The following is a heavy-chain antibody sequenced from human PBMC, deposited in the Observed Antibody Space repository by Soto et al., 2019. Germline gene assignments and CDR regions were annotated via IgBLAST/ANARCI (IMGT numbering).Heavy chain of an antibody. Sequence: VKVSCKASGGTFSNSTVTWVRQAPGQGLEWMGRLIPILGLANYAQKFRGRLTITADKSTTTAYMELRSLRSEDTAIYYCARFKLGDDYWGQGTLVTVSS. V-gene: IGHV1-69*02. CDR1: GGTFSNST. CDR3: ARFKLGDDY. CDR2: LIPILGLA. J-gene: IGHJ4*02. D-gene: IGHD5-12*01.